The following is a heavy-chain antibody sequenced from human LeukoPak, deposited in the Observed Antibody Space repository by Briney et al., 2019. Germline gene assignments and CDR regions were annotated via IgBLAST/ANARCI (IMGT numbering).Heavy chain of an antibody. Sequence: SETLSLTCSVSSDSISTSSYYWGWIRQPSGKGLEWIGTIYYSGSTYYNPSLTSRVTISVDTSKNQFSLKLSSVTAADTAVYYCARHKDYYYSYMDVWGKGTTVTISS. J-gene: IGHJ6*03. V-gene: IGHV4-39*01. CDR2: IYYSGST. CDR1: SDSISTSSYY. CDR3: ARHKDYYYSYMDV.